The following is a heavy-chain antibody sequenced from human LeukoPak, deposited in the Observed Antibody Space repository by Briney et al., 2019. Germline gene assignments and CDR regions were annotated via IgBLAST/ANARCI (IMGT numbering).Heavy chain of an antibody. V-gene: IGHV4-61*02. CDR1: GVSISSGSYY. CDR2: IYTSGST. CDR3: ARVGIAAAGPSRYYYYYMDV. J-gene: IGHJ6*03. Sequence: PSETLSLTCTVSGVSISSGSYYWSWIRQPAGKGLEWIGRIYTSGSTNYNPSLKSRVTISVDTSKNQFSLKLSSVTAADTAVYYCARVGIAAAGPSRYYYYYMDVWGKGTTVTISS. D-gene: IGHD6-13*01.